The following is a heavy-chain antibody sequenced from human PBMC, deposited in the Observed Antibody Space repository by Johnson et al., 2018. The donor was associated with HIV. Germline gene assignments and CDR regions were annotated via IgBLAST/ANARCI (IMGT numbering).Heavy chain of an antibody. J-gene: IGHJ3*02. CDR1: GFSVSDNY. D-gene: IGHD1-26*01. CDR3: ARAVGGSYHDAFDS. Sequence: VQLVESGGGLVQPGGSLRLSCAASGFSVSDNYVSWVRQAPGKGLEWVSVIYSGGSTYYADSVKGRFTISRDNSKNTLYLQMNSLRAEDTALYYCARAVGGSYHDAFDSWGQGTMVTVSS. V-gene: IGHV3-66*01. CDR2: IYSGGST.